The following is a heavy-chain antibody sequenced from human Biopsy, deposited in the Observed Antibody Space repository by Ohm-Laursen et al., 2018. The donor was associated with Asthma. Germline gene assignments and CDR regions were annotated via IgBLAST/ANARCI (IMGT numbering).Heavy chain of an antibody. J-gene: IGHJ5*02. CDR3: AREKVIESRGFQSWFDP. CDR1: GFTFSRHA. V-gene: IGHV3-33*01. D-gene: IGHD3-16*02. Sequence: SLRLSCAASGFTFSRHALHWVRQAPGKGLEWVAGIYYDGSRKYYTESVKGRFTISRDNSKNRLYLEMASLRAEDTAVYYCAREKVIESRGFQSWFDPWGQGTLVHVSS. CDR2: IYYDGSRK.